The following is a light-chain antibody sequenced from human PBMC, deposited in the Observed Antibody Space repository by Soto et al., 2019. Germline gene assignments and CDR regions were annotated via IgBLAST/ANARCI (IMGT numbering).Light chain of an antibody. CDR2: LGS. CDR3: VQGLEAQFP. J-gene: IGKJ3*01. Sequence: IVMTRSPLSLPVTPGEPASISCRSSQSLLHSNGYNYLDWYLQKPGQSPQLLIYLGSNRASGVAERLSSTRAWQGFSLKISRVKAEDVGVYYWVQGLEAQFPLAPWTKADIK. V-gene: IGKV2-28*01. CDR1: QSLLHSNGYNY.